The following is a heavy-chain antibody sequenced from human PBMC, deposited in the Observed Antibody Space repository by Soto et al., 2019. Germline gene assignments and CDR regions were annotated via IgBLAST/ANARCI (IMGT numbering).Heavy chain of an antibody. CDR1: GYTFTNYG. D-gene: IGHD3-10*01. J-gene: IGHJ5*02. Sequence: ASVKVSCKASGYTFTNYGISWVRQAPGQGLEWVGWINVYNGNTKYAQKVQGRVTMTTDTSTSTAYMELRSLRSDDTAVYYCARGVGSGSYYNQYNWFDPWGQ. CDR3: ARGVGSGSYYNQYNWFDP. V-gene: IGHV1-18*01. CDR2: INVYNGNT.